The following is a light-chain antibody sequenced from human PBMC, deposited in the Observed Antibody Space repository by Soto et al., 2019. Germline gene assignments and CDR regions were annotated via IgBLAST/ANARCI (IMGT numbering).Light chain of an antibody. J-gene: IGLJ3*02. V-gene: IGLV1-51*01. Sequence: QAVVTQPPSVSVAPGQKVTISCSGSISNIGSNDVSWYQQLPGTAPKVLIYDNDKRPSGIPDRFSGSKSGTSATLGITGLQTGDEADYYCGTWDSSLSVGVFGGGTKLTVL. CDR1: ISNIGSND. CDR3: GTWDSSLSVGV. CDR2: DND.